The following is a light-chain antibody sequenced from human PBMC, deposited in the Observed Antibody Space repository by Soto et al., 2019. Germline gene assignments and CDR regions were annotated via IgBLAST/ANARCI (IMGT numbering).Light chain of an antibody. CDR2: GNS. J-gene: IGLJ2*01. CDR3: QCYDSSLSGYVV. V-gene: IGLV1-40*01. Sequence: QSVLTQPPSVSGAPGQRVTISYTGSSSNIGAGYDVHWYQQLPGTAPKLLIYGNSNRPSGVPDRFSGSKSGTSAALAITGLQAEDEAEYYCQCYDSSLSGYVVFGGGTKVTVL. CDR1: SSNIGAGYD.